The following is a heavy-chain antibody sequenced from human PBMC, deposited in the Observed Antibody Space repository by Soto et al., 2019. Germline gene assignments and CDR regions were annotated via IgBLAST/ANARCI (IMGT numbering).Heavy chain of an antibody. CDR3: AGVSSSWGLVNYFDY. J-gene: IGHJ4*02. CDR1: GGSVRSGSYY. CDR2: IYYSGST. Sequence: TSETLSLTCTVSGGSVRSGSYYWSWIRQPPGKGLECIGYIYYSGSTNYNPSLKSRVTISVDTSKNQFSLKLSSVTAADTAVYYCAGVSSSWGLVNYFDYWGQGTLVTVSS. V-gene: IGHV4-61*01. D-gene: IGHD6-13*01.